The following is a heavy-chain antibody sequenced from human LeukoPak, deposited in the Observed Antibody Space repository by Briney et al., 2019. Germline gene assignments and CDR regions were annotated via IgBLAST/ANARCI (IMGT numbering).Heavy chain of an antibody. V-gene: IGHV3-11*01. Sequence: GGSLRLSCAASGFSFNESYMTWIRQAPGKGLEWVAYISGRSYSMYYADSVKGRFNISRDNSLNSLFLHMSSLRVDDTAVYYCVRGKRRFDYWGQGTLVTDSS. CDR3: VRGKRRFDY. CDR1: GFSFNESY. J-gene: IGHJ4*02. CDR2: ISGRSYSM.